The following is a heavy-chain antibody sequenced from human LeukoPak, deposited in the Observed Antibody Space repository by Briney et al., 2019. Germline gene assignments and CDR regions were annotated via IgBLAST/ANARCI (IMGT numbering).Heavy chain of an antibody. D-gene: IGHD2-2*01. Sequence: GASVKVPCKASGGTFSSYAISWVRQAPGQGLEWMGRIIPILGIANYAQKFQGRVTITADKSTSTAYMELSSLRSEDTAVYYCARESVVVPAAKGWFDPWGQGTLVTVSS. CDR1: GGTFSSYA. CDR3: ARESVVVPAAKGWFDP. V-gene: IGHV1-69*04. CDR2: IIPILGIA. J-gene: IGHJ5*02.